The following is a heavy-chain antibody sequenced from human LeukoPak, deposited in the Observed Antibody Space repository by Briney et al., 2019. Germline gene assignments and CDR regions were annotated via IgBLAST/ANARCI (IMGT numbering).Heavy chain of an antibody. CDR2: ISSSSSYI. J-gene: IGHJ3*02. CDR3: ARDTADRADTAMVTAFDI. D-gene: IGHD5-18*01. CDR1: GFTFSDHY. Sequence: PGGSLRLSCAASGFTFSDHYMDWVRQAPGKGLEWVSSISSSSSYIYYADSVKGRFTISRDNAKNSLYLQMNSLRAEDTAVYYCARDTADRADTAMVTAFDIWGQGTMVTVSS. V-gene: IGHV3-21*01.